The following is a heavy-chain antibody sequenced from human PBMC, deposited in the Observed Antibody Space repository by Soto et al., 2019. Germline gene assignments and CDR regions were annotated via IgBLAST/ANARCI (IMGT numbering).Heavy chain of an antibody. D-gene: IGHD3-3*01. J-gene: IGHJ4*02. CDR1: GYTFTSYY. Sequence: GASVKVSCKASGYTFTSYYMHWVRQAPGQGLEWMGIINPSGGSTSYAQKFQGRVTMTRDTSTSTVYMELSSLRSEDTAVYYCAREGYYDFWSGHFDYWGQGTLVTVSS. CDR3: AREGYYDFWSGHFDY. CDR2: INPSGGST. V-gene: IGHV1-46*01.